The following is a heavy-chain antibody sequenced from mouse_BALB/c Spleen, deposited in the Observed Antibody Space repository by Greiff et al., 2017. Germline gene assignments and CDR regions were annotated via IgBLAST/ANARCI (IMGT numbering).Heavy chain of an antibody. J-gene: IGHJ3*01. CDR3: ARKGGDYASWVAY. V-gene: IGHV5-12-1*01. Sequence: EVKLVESGGGLVKPGGSLKLSCAASGFAFSSYDMSWVRQTPEKRLEWVAYISSGGGSTYYPDTVKGRFTISRDNAKNTLYLQMSSLKSEDTAMYYCARKGGDYASWVAYWGQGTLVTVSA. D-gene: IGHD2-4*01. CDR1: GFAFSSYD. CDR2: ISSGGGST.